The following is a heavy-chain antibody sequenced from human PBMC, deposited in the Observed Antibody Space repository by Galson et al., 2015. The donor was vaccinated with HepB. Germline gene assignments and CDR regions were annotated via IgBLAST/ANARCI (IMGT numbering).Heavy chain of an antibody. CDR2: FDPEDGET. J-gene: IGHJ6*02. V-gene: IGHV1-24*01. CDR1: GYTLTELS. Sequence: SVKVSCKVSGYTLTELSMHWVRQAPGKGLEWMGGFDPEDGETIYAQKFQGRVTMTEDTSTDTAYMELSSLRSEDTAVYYCATRSPVMIVVVETNQYYYGMDVWGQGTTVTVSS. D-gene: IGHD3-22*01. CDR3: ATRSPVMIVVVETNQYYYGMDV.